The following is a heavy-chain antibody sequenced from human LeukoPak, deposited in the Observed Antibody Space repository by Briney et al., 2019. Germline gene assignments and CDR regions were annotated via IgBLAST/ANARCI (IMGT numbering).Heavy chain of an antibody. CDR1: GFTFSSYS. Sequence: GGSLRLSCAASGFTFSSYSMNWVRQAPGKGLEWVSSISSSSSYIYYADSVKGRFTISRDNAKNSLYLQMNSLRAEDTAVYYCARDATDCSSPSCQRSQELYDAFDIWGQGKMVTVSS. D-gene: IGHD2-2*01. CDR3: ARDATDCSSPSCQRSQELYDAFDI. CDR2: ISSSSSYI. J-gene: IGHJ3*02. V-gene: IGHV3-21*01.